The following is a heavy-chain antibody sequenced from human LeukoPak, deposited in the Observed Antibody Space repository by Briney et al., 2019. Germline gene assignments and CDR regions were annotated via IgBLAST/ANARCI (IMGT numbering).Heavy chain of an antibody. V-gene: IGHV3-74*01. CDR3: ARDRGYCSGGSCLSLDY. CDR1: GFSFSSYW. D-gene: IGHD2-15*01. Sequence: PGGSLRLSCAASGFSFSSYWMHWVRQAPGKGLVWVSRLNSDGSSTSYADSVKGRFTISRDNAKNTLYLQMNSLRAEDTAVYYCARDRGYCSGGSCLSLDYWGQGTLVTVSS. J-gene: IGHJ4*02. CDR2: LNSDGSST.